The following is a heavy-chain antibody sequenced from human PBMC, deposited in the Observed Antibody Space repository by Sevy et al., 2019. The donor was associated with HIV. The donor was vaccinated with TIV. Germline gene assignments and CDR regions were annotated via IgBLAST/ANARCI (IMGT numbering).Heavy chain of an antibody. CDR3: STHAGIAAAGRVFDY. J-gene: IGHJ4*02. CDR2: TRNKADGYTT. CDR1: GFTFSDHY. V-gene: IGHV3-72*01. Sequence: GGSLRLSCAASGFTFSDHYMEWVRQAPGKGLEWVGRTRNKADGYTTAYAASVKGRFTISRDDSENSLYLQMNSLKTEDTAVYYCSTHAGIAAAGRVFDYWGQGALVTVSS. D-gene: IGHD6-13*01.